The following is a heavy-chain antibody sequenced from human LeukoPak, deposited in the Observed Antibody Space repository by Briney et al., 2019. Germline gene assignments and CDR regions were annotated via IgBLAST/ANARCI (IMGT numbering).Heavy chain of an antibody. Sequence: GPSVKVPRKASGGTFHSYSISWVRQAPAQGREWVGGLTPIFDTANYAQKFQDRVTITADESTSTAYLELSSLRSEDTAVYCGARGPLGVLRYFGPMLAWGQGTLVTVSS. CDR1: GGTFHSYS. CDR3: ARGPLGVLRYFGPMLA. D-gene: IGHD3-9*01. CDR2: LTPIFDTA. J-gene: IGHJ5*02. V-gene: IGHV1-69*13.